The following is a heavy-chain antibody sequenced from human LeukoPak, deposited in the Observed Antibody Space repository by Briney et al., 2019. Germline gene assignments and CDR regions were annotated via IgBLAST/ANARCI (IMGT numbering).Heavy chain of an antibody. J-gene: IGHJ4*02. Sequence: GGSLRLSCAASGFTFSSYGMSWVRQAPGKGLEWVSAISGSGNTTYYADSVKGRFTISRDNSKNTLYLQMNSLRAEDTAVYYCAKDQVVTALDYWGQGTLVTVSS. CDR1: GFTFSSYG. CDR2: ISGSGNTT. D-gene: IGHD2-21*02. CDR3: AKDQVVTALDY. V-gene: IGHV3-23*01.